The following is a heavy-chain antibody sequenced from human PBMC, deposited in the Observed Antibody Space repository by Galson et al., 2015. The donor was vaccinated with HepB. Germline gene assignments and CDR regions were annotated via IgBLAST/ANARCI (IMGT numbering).Heavy chain of an antibody. CDR1: GFSVGSKY. CDR2: IYTSSST. J-gene: IGHJ2*01. D-gene: IGHD6-13*01. Sequence: SLRLSCAASGFSVGSKYMSWVRQAPGKGLECVSVIYTSSSTYYADSVKGRFTISRDNSKYTLYLQMNSLRAEDTAVYYCARLVGSSWFLRFFDFWGRGTLVTVSS. V-gene: IGHV3-66*01. CDR3: ARLVGSSWFLRFFDF.